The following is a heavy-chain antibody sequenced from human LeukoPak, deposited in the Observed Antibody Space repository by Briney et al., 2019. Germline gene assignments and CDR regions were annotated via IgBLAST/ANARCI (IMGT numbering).Heavy chain of an antibody. CDR2: INHSGST. Sequence: SETLSLTCAVHGGSFSGYYWSWIRQPPGKGLEWIGEINHSGSTNYNPSLKSRVTISVDTSKNQFSLKLSSVTAADTAVYYCARGRKRTAMVTRGNYFDYWGQGTLVTASS. CDR1: GGSFSGYY. V-gene: IGHV4-34*01. D-gene: IGHD5-18*01. CDR3: ARGRKRTAMVTRGNYFDY. J-gene: IGHJ4*02.